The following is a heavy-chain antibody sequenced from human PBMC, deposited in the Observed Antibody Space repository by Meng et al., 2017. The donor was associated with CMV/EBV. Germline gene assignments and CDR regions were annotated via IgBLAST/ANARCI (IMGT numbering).Heavy chain of an antibody. D-gene: IGHD6-19*01. CDR2: INHNGST. CDR1: GGSFSGYY. V-gene: IGHV4-34*01. CDR3: ARGPPYSGWYNDH. J-gene: IGHJ4*02. Sequence: QVQLKQWGAVLLKPSETLSLTCAVYGGSFSGYYWSWIRQPPGKGLEWIGEINHNGSTNYNPSLKSRVTISVDTSKNQFSLKLSSVTAADTAVYYCARGPPYSGWYNDHWGQGTLVTVSS.